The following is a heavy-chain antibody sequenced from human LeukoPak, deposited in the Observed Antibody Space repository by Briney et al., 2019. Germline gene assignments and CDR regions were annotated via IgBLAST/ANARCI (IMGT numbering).Heavy chain of an antibody. V-gene: IGHV3-21*01. CDR1: GFTFSSYS. J-gene: IGHJ5*02. D-gene: IGHD3-3*01. CDR2: ISSSSTYI. Sequence: GGSLRLSCAASGFTFSSYSMNWVRQAPGKGLEWVSFISSSSTYICYADSVKGRFTISRDNARNSLYLQMNSLRAEDTAVYYCARTSARDYDFWSGYTNWLDPWGQGTLVTVSS. CDR3: ARTSARDYDFWSGYTNWLDP.